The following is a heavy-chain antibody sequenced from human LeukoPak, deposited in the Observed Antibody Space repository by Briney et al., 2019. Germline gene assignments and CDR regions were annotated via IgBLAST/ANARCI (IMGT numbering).Heavy chain of an antibody. CDR2: IYNGVTT. V-gene: IGHV3-53*01. CDR3: ARHQEEATAGKYYFDY. D-gene: IGHD6-13*01. CDR1: GFTVSRNY. J-gene: IGHJ4*02. Sequence: PGGSLRLSCAASGFTVSRNYMSWVRQAPGKGLEWVSIIYNGVTTYYADSVKGRFTISEDDSRNTVYLQMNSLRAEDTALYYCARHQEEATAGKYYFDYWGQGTLVTVSS.